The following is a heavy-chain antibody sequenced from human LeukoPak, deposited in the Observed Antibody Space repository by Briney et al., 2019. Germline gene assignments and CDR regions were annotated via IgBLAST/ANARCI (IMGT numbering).Heavy chain of an antibody. CDR2: IYYSGST. CDR1: GGSISSRSYY. J-gene: IGHJ4*02. CDR3: ARLDGGELVDY. V-gene: IGHV4-39*01. Sequence: SETLSLTCTVSGGSISSRSYYWGWIRQPPGKGLKWIGSIYYSGSTYYNPSLKSRVTISVDTSKNQFSLKLSSVTAADTAVYYCARLDGGELVDYWGQGTLVTVSS. D-gene: IGHD1-26*01.